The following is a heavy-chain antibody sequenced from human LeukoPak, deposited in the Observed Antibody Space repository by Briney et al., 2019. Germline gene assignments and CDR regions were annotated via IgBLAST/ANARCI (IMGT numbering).Heavy chain of an antibody. V-gene: IGHV3-74*01. D-gene: IGHD2-2*01. CDR2: IKTDGSST. J-gene: IGHJ4*02. CDR3: ARDPGHSSNRGDY. Sequence: GGSLRLSCAASGFTFSSFWMHWVRQAPGKGLMCVSRIKTDGSSTSYADSVKGRFTISRDNSKNTLYLQMNSLRAEDTAVYYCARDPGHSSNRGDYWGQGTLVTVSS. CDR1: GFTFSSFW.